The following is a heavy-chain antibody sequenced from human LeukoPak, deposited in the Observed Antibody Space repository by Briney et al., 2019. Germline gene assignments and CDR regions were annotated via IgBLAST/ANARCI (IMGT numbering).Heavy chain of an antibody. D-gene: IGHD1-1*01. J-gene: IGHJ4*02. CDR1: GFTVSSNH. Sequence: PGGSLRLSCAASGFTVSSNHMSWVRQAPGKGLEWVSVIYSGGSTDYADSVKGRFTIPRDILKNTLYLQMNSLRAEDTAVYYCARGPAGYNWGQGTLVTVSS. CDR3: ARGPAGYN. CDR2: IYSGGST. V-gene: IGHV3-53*01.